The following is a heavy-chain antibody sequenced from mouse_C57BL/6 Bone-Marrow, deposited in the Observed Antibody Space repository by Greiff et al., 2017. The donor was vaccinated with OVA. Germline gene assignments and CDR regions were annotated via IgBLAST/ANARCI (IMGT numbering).Heavy chain of an antibody. J-gene: IGHJ4*01. Sequence: EVQVVESGGGLVKPGGSLKLSCAASGFTFSSYAMSRVRQTPEKRLEWVATISDGGSYTYYPDNVKGRFTISRDNAKNNLYLQMSHLKSEDTAMYYCARELLREDYWGQGTSVTVSS. CDR1: GFTFSSYA. CDR2: ISDGGSYT. V-gene: IGHV5-4*01. D-gene: IGHD3-1*01. CDR3: ARELLREDY.